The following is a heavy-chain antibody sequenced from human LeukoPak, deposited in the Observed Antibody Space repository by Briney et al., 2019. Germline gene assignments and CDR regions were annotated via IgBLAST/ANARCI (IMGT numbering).Heavy chain of an antibody. CDR3: ARTQVVPAAIPGYYYYYMDV. D-gene: IGHD2-2*02. V-gene: IGHV1-69*05. J-gene: IGHJ6*03. CDR2: IIPIFGTA. CDR1: GGTFSSYA. Sequence: SVKVSCKASGGTFSSYAISWVRQAPGQGLEWMGGIIPIFGTANYAQKFQGRVTITTDESTSTAYMELSSLRSEDTAVYYCARTQVVPAAIPGYYYYYMDVWGKGTTVTVSS.